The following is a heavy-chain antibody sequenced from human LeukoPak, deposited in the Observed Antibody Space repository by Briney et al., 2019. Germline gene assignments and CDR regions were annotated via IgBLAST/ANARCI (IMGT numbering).Heavy chain of an antibody. V-gene: IGHV3-74*01. Sequence: GGSLRLSCAASGFTFSSYWIHWVRQAPGKGLVWVSRLNSDGRGTSYADSVKVRFTISRDNAKNTLYLQMNSLRAEDTAVYYCALLDGYNYPFDYWGQGTLVTVSS. CDR2: LNSDGRGT. CDR3: ALLDGYNYPFDY. J-gene: IGHJ4*02. D-gene: IGHD5-24*01. CDR1: GFTFSSYW.